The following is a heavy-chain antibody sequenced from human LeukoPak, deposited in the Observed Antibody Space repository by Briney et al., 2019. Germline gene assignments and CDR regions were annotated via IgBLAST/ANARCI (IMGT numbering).Heavy chain of an antibody. Sequence: GGSLRLSCAASGFTFSNYEMNWVRQAPGKGLEWVLFISSSGILIYYADSVKGRFTISRDNGKNSLFLQMDSLRVEDTAVYYCAKVSGSGWHFDHWGQGTLVTVSS. J-gene: IGHJ4*02. D-gene: IGHD6-19*01. CDR2: ISSSGILI. V-gene: IGHV3-48*03. CDR3: AKVSGSGWHFDH. CDR1: GFTFSNYE.